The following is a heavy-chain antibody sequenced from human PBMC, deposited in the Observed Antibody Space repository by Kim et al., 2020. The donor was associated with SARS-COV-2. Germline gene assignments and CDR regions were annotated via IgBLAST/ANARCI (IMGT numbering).Heavy chain of an antibody. CDR3: ASLMTRMEQQLPHRDY. V-gene: IGHV4-34*01. Sequence: SETLSLTCAVYGGSFSGYYWSWIRQPPGKGLEWIGEINHSGSTNYNPSLKSRVTISVDTSKNQFSLKLSSVTAADTAVYYCASLMTRMEQQLPHRDYWGQGTLVTVSS. CDR2: INHSGST. D-gene: IGHD6-13*01. J-gene: IGHJ4*02. CDR1: GGSFSGYY.